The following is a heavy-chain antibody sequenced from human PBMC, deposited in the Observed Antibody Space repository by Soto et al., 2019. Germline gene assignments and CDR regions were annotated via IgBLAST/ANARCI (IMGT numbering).Heavy chain of an antibody. D-gene: IGHD2-2*01. CDR1: GFTFSSYG. J-gene: IGHJ6*02. V-gene: IGHV3-30*18. CDR3: AKEGPRSRRLYGMEV. Sequence: PGGSLRLSCAASGFTFSSYGMHWVRQAPGKGLGWVAVISYDGSNKYYADSVKGRFTISRDNSKNTLYLQMNSLRAEDTAVYYCAKEGPRSRRLYGMEVWGQGTTVTVSS. CDR2: ISYDGSNK.